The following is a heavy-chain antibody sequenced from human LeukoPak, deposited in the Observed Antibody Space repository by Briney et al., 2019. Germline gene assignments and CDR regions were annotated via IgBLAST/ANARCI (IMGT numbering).Heavy chain of an antibody. D-gene: IGHD2-15*01. Sequence: GGSLRLSCAASGFTFSSYSMNWVRQAPGKGLEWVSSVSSSSSYIYYADSVKGRFTISRDNAKNSLYLQMNSLRAEDTAVYYCARDNREWWELNGPFDYWGQGTLVTVSS. CDR1: GFTFSSYS. CDR2: VSSSSSYI. CDR3: ARDNREWWELNGPFDY. J-gene: IGHJ4*02. V-gene: IGHV3-21*01.